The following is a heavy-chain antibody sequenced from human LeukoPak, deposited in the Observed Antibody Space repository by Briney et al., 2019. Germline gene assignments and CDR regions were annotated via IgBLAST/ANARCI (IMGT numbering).Heavy chain of an antibody. V-gene: IGHV4-59*12. Sequence: PSETLSLTCTVSGGSISSYYWSWIRQPPGKGLEWIGYIYYSGSTNYNPSLKSRVTISVDTSKDQFSLKLSSVTAADTAVYYCARLKWDSSGYYSFDYWGQGTLVTVSS. D-gene: IGHD3-22*01. CDR2: IYYSGST. CDR1: GGSISSYY. J-gene: IGHJ4*02. CDR3: ARLKWDSSGYYSFDY.